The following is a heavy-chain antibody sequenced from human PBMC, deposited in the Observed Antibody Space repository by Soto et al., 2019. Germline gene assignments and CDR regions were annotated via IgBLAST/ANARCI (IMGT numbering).Heavy chain of an antibody. CDR1: GFIFSTYG. Sequence: QVQLVESGGGVVQPGSSLRLSCAASGFIFSTYGMHWVRQAPGTGLEWLSVISYDGNNKYYADSVKGRFTISRDNSNNTLWLQMDSLRTEDTAVYYFAKDRLLTTITTVGDWGQGTLGTVSA. CDR2: ISYDGNNK. CDR3: AKDRLLTTITTVGD. V-gene: IGHV3-30*18. D-gene: IGHD4-17*01. J-gene: IGHJ4*02.